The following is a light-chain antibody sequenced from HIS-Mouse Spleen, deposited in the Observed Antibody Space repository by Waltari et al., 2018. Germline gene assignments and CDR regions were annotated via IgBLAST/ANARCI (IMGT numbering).Light chain of an antibody. CDR1: ALPKKY. CDR3: YSTDSSGNRRV. V-gene: IGLV3-10*01. J-gene: IGLJ2*01. CDR2: EDS. Sequence: SYELKQPPSVPVSPGQTARITCSGAALPKKYADWYPQKSGQAPVLVIYEDSQKPSGIPERFSGSSSGTMATLTISGAQVEDEADYYCYSTDSSGNRRVFGGETKLTVL.